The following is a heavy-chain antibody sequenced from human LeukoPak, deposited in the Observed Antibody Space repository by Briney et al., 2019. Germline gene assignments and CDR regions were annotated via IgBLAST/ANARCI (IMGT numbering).Heavy chain of an antibody. CDR1: GGSISSSSYY. CDR2: IYYSGST. Sequence: SSETLSLTCTVSGGSISSSSYYWGWIRQPPGKGLEWIGSIYYSGSTYYNPSLKSRVTISVDTSKNQFSLKLSSVTAADTAVYYCARAGQGYCSSISCYMSLDYWGQGTLVTVSS. J-gene: IGHJ4*02. CDR3: ARAGQGYCSSISCYMSLDY. D-gene: IGHD2-2*02. V-gene: IGHV4-39*01.